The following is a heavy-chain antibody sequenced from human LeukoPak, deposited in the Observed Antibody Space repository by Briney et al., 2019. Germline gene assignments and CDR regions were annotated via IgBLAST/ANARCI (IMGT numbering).Heavy chain of an antibody. Sequence: GGSLRLSCAASAFTFSRFAMSWVRQAPGKGLEWVSSISSSSSYIYYADSVKGRFTISRDNAKNSLYLQMNSLRAEDTAVYYCARDDGYCSGGSCYSLRGFDPWGQGTLVTVSS. V-gene: IGHV3-21*01. D-gene: IGHD2-15*01. CDR1: AFTFSRFA. CDR3: ARDDGYCSGGSCYSLRGFDP. CDR2: ISSSSSYI. J-gene: IGHJ5*02.